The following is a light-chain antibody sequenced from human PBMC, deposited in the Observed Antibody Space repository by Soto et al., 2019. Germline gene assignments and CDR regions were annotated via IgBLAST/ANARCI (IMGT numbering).Light chain of an antibody. V-gene: IGLV2-14*01. J-gene: IGLJ1*01. CDR3: SSYTSDSSYV. CDR2: AVS. Sequence: QSVLTQPASVSGSPGQSITISCTGTSSYVGLYDYVSWYQQHPGKAPQLMIYAVSNRPSGVSNRFSASKSGNTASLFISGLQAEDEADYYCSSYTSDSSYVFXSGTKVTVL. CDR1: SSYVGLYDY.